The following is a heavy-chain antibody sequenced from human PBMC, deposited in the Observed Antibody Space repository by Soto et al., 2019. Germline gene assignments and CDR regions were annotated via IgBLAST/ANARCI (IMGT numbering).Heavy chain of an antibody. D-gene: IGHD3-3*01. Sequence: SETLSLTCTVSGGSISSYYWSWIRQPPGKGLEWIGYIYYSGSTNYNPSLESRVTISLDTSKGQFSLKLSSVSAADTAVYYCARDGSGYDFWSGPYFFDYWGPGTLVTVSS. CDR2: IYYSGST. V-gene: IGHV4-59*01. CDR3: ARDGSGYDFWSGPYFFDY. CDR1: GGSISSYY. J-gene: IGHJ4*02.